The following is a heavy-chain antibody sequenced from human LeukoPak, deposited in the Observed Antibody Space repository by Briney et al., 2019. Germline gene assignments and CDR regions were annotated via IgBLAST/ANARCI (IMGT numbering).Heavy chain of an antibody. CDR3: ASPGIAAAGAKLDAFDI. D-gene: IGHD6-13*01. CDR1: GYSFTSYW. J-gene: IGHJ3*02. V-gene: IGHV5-51*01. Sequence: GESLKISCKGSGYSFTSYWIGWVRQMPAKGLEWMGIIYPGDSDTRYSPSFQGQVTISADKSISTAYLQWSSLKASDTAMYYCASPGIAAAGAKLDAFDIWGQGTMATVSS. CDR2: IYPGDSDT.